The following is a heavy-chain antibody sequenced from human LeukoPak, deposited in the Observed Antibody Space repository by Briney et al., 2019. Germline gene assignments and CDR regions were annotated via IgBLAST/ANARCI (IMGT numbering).Heavy chain of an antibody. CDR1: GDSISNYY. D-gene: IGHD2-8*02. J-gene: IGHJ4*02. V-gene: IGHV4-59*01. Sequence: SETLSLTFNISGDSISNYYCRWIRQPPGEGLGLSWYIYYSGGTNYNPSLKSRVTISVDTSKNQCSLRLSSVTAADTAVYYCARVAGYVMEDYFDYWGQGTLVTVSS. CDR2: IYYSGGT. CDR3: ARVAGYVMEDYFDY.